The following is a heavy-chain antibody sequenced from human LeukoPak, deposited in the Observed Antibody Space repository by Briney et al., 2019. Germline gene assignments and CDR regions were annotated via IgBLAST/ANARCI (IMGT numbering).Heavy chain of an antibody. CDR1: GFTFSSYA. CDR3: ASNGAPSGYAFGY. CDR2: ISYDGSNK. J-gene: IGHJ4*02. D-gene: IGHD5-12*01. Sequence: GRSLRLSCAASGFTFSSYAMHWVRQAPGKGLEWVAVISYDGSNKYYADSVKGRFTISRDNSKNTLYLHMNSLRAEDTAVYYCASNGAPSGYAFGYWGQGTLVTVSS. V-gene: IGHV3-30*01.